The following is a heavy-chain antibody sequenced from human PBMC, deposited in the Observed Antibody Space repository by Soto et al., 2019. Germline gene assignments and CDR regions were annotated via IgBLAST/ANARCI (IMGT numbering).Heavy chain of an antibody. Sequence: SGGSLRLSCTASGFTFGDYAMSWFRQAPGKGLEWVGFIRSKAYGGTTEYAASVKGRFTISRDDSKSIAYLQMNSLKTEDTAVYYCTRVTTMIVVVIDYYGMDVWGQGTTVTVS. J-gene: IGHJ6*02. CDR1: GFTFGDYA. CDR3: TRVTTMIVVVIDYYGMDV. CDR2: IRSKAYGGTT. V-gene: IGHV3-49*03. D-gene: IGHD3-22*01.